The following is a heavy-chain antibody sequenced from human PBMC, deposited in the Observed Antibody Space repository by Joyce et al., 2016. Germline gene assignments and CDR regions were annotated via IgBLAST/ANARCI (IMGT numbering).Heavy chain of an antibody. CDR1: GFIFSSYS. J-gene: IGHJ4*02. D-gene: IGHD4-11*01. Sequence: EVQLVESGGGLVKPGESLRLSCTASGFIFSSYSMTWVRQAPGKGLEWVSSISRDNTYIFHADSVKGRFIISRDNARNSLYLQMNSLRAEDTAVYYCARDVLTTVTKAYGYWGQGTLVAVSS. CDR3: ARDVLTTVTKAYGY. V-gene: IGHV3-21*01. CDR2: ISRDNTYI.